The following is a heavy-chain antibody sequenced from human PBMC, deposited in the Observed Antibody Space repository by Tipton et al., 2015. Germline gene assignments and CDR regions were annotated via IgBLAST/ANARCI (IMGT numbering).Heavy chain of an antibody. CDR2: IYSSGSS. J-gene: IGHJ4*02. V-gene: IGHV4-4*07. CDR1: GDSFRDYY. D-gene: IGHD6-19*01. Sequence: TLSLTCTVSGDSFRDYYWAWIRQPAGKGLEWIGHIYSSGSSKYTPSLKSRATMPIDTSKNQFSLKLTSVTAADTAIYYCGRDRLAVAGIDYWGQGTLVTVSS. CDR3: GRDRLAVAGIDY.